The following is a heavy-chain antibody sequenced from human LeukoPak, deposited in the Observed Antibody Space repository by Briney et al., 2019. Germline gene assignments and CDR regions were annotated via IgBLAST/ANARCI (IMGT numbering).Heavy chain of an antibody. J-gene: IGHJ4*02. Sequence: GASVKVSCKASGGTFSSYAISWVRQAPGQGLEWMGWISAYNGNTNYAQKLQGRVTMTTDTSTSTAYMELRSLRSDDTAVYYCARAAVLELRWDGDYWGQGTLVTVSS. CDR2: ISAYNGNT. CDR1: GGTFSSYA. D-gene: IGHD1-7*01. V-gene: IGHV1-18*01. CDR3: ARAAVLELRWDGDY.